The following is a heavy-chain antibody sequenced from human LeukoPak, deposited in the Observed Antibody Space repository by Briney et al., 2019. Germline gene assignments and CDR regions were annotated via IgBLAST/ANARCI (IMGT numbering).Heavy chain of an antibody. CDR2: IIPIFGTA. CDR3: ARWVGDFGNWFDP. CDR1: GGTFSSYA. J-gene: IGHJ5*02. Sequence: GASVKVSCKASGGTFSSYAISWVRQAPGQGLEWMGGIIPIFGTANYAQKFQGRVTITTDESTSTAYMELSSLRSEDTAVYYCARWVGDFGNWFDPWGQGTLVTVSS. V-gene: IGHV1-69*05. D-gene: IGHD3-3*01.